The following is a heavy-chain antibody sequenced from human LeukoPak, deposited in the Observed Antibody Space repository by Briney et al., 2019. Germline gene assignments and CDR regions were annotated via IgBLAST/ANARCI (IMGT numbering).Heavy chain of an antibody. CDR3: ARCFSASTSCYDNAFDI. D-gene: IGHD2-2*01. J-gene: IGHJ3*02. Sequence: PGGSLRLSCAASGFTFSSYPLHWVRQAPGRGLEYVSAISGNGGDTYYASSVKGRFTISRDNSKNTLYLQMGSLRAEDMAVYYCARCFSASTSCYDNAFDIWGQGTMVTVSS. CDR2: ISGNGGDT. CDR1: GFTFSSYP. V-gene: IGHV3-64*01.